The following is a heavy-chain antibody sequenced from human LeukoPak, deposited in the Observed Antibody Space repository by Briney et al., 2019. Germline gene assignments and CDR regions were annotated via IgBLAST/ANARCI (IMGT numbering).Heavy chain of an antibody. CDR1: GGSINSSYYY. Sequence: PSETLSLTCTVSGGSINSSYYYWGWIRQPPGKGLEWIGSIYYSGSTYYNPSLKSRVTISVDTSKNQFSLKLSSVTAADTAVYYCARNLAGHFGGFYFDDWGQGTLVPVSS. CDR2: IYYSGST. D-gene: IGHD2-21*01. CDR3: ARNLAGHFGGFYFDD. J-gene: IGHJ4*02. V-gene: IGHV4-39*07.